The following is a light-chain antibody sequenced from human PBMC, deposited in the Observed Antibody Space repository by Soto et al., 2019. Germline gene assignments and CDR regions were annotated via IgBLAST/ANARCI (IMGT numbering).Light chain of an antibody. J-gene: IGKJ2*01. CDR3: MQGTHWPPYT. CDR2: KVS. CDR1: QSLTYSDGNTY. Sequence: DVAMTQSPLSLPVTLGQPASISCRSSQSLTYSDGNTYLNWFHLRPGESPRRLLYKVSNRDSGVPDRFIGSGSGTDCTLKISRVEAEDVGVYYCMQGTHWPPYTFGQGTKLEI. V-gene: IGKV2-30*01.